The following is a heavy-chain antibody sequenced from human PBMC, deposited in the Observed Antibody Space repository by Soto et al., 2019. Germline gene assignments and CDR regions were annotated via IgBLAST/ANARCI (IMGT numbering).Heavy chain of an antibody. J-gene: IGHJ1*01. D-gene: IGHD1-26*01. Sequence: PGLSLRLSCTASGFTFGDYAMSWFRQAPGKGLGWVGFIRRKAYGGTTEYAASVKGRFTXXXXXXKXIXYXXLXSLKTEDTAVYYCTSRVGATLQHWGQGT. CDR1: GFTFGDYA. V-gene: IGHV3-49*03. CDR3: TSRVGATLQH. CDR2: IRRKAYGGTT.